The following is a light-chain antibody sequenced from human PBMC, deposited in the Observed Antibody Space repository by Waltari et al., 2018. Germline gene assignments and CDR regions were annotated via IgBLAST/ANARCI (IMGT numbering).Light chain of an antibody. V-gene: IGLV2-14*03. CDR2: GVT. J-gene: IGLJ2*01. Sequence: SALTQPASVSGSPGQSITIPCTATSSVIDTSNYIALYQQPPAKAPKLIIYGVTNRPSGVSSRFSGSGSGRTASLTISGLQAEDEADYYCSAYSGTKNRVLFGGGTKVTVL. CDR1: SSVIDTSNY. CDR3: SAYSGTKNRVL.